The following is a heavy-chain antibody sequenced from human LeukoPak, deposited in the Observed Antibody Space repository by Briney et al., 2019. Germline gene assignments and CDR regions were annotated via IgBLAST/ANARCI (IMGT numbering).Heavy chain of an antibody. D-gene: IGHD3-16*01. CDR2: ISYDESNK. J-gene: IGHJ4*02. V-gene: IGHV3-30-3*01. CDR3: ARDWAWGGFDS. Sequence: GGSLRLSCAASGFTFSSYAMHWVRQAPGKGLEWVAVISYDESNKYYADSVQGRFTISRDNSKNTLYLQMNSLRDDDTAVYYCARDWAWGGFDSWGQGVLVTVSS. CDR1: GFTFSSYA.